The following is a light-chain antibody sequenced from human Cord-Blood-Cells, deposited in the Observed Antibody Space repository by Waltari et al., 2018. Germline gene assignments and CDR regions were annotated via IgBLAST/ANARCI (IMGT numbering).Light chain of an antibody. Sequence: DIQMTQSPSSLSASVGDRVTITCRASQSISSYLNWDQQKPGKAPKLLIYAASSLQSGVPSRFSGGGSGTDFTLTISSLQPEDCATYYCQQSYSTPPTFGGGTKVEIK. J-gene: IGKJ4*01. V-gene: IGKV1-39*01. CDR2: AAS. CDR3: QQSYSTPPT. CDR1: QSISSY.